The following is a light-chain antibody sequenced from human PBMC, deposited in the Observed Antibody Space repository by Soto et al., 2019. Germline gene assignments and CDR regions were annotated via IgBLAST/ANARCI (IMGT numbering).Light chain of an antibody. CDR2: AVS. V-gene: IGLV2-8*01. CDR1: SSDVGGYNY. J-gene: IGLJ1*01. CDR3: TSYAGSNNYV. Sequence: QSALTQPPSASGSPGQSVTISCTGTSSDVGGYNYVSWYRQYPGKAPKLMIYAVSNRASGVPDRFSGSKSGNTASLTVSGLQTEDEADYYCTSYAGSNNYVFVNGTKVTVL.